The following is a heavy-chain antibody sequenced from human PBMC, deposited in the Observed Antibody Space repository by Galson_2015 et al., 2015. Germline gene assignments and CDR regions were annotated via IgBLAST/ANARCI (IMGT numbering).Heavy chain of an antibody. J-gene: IGHJ4*02. D-gene: IGHD1-7*01. V-gene: IGHV2-70*11. CDR3: ARIRVGGNYADY. CDR1: GFSLSTSGMC. CDR2: IDWDDDK. Sequence: PALVKPTQPLTLTCTFSGFSLSTSGMCVSWIRQPPGKALEWLARIDWDDDKYYSTSLKTRLTISKDTSKNQVVLTMTNMDPVDTATYYCARIRVGGNYADYWGQGTLVTVSS.